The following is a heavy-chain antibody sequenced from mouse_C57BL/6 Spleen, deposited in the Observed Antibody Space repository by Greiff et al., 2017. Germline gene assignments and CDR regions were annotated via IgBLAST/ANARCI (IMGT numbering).Heavy chain of an antibody. V-gene: IGHV1-5*01. CDR3: TREGFTEEDRYFGV. CDR2: IYPGNSDT. Sequence: EVQLQQSGTVLARPGASVKMSCKTSGYTFTSYWMHWVKQRPGQGLEWIGAIYPGNSDTSYNQKFKGKAKLTADTSASTAYMELSSLTNEDSAVYYGTREGFTEEDRYFGVWGTGTTVTVAS. CDR1: GYTFTSYW. D-gene: IGHD1-1*01. J-gene: IGHJ1*03.